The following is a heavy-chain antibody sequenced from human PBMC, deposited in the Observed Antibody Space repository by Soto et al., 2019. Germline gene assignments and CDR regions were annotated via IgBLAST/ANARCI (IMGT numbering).Heavy chain of an antibody. CDR1: GFSLSTSGVG. Sequence: QITLKESGPTLVKPTQALALTCTFSGFSLSTSGVGVGWIRQPPGKALEWLAVIYWDDDKRYRPSLKSRLTLTKDASRNQVVLTMTNMDPVDTATYYCAHRRGGYNWDDAHFDYWGQGTLVTVSS. D-gene: IGHD1-20*01. CDR2: IYWDDDK. V-gene: IGHV2-5*02. CDR3: AHRRGGYNWDDAHFDY. J-gene: IGHJ4*02.